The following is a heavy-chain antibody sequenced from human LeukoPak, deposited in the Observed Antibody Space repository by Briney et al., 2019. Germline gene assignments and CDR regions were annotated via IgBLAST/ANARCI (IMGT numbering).Heavy chain of an antibody. J-gene: IGHJ1*01. D-gene: IGHD3-3*01. CDR3: ARGGVYDFWSGYYATSEYFQH. CDR1: GGTFSSYA. CDR2: IIPIFGTA. V-gene: IGHV1-69*13. Sequence: GASVKVSCKASGGTFSSYAISWVRQAPGQGLEWMGGIIPIFGTANYAQKFQGRVTITADESTSTAYMELSSLRSEDTAVYYCARGGVYDFWSGYYATSEYFQHWGQGTLVTVSS.